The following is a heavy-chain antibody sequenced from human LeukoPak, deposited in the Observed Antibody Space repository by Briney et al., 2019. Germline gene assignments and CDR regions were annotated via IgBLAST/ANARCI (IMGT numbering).Heavy chain of an antibody. J-gene: IGHJ4*02. CDR1: GGTFSSYA. Sequence: SVKVSCKASGGTFSSYAISWVRQAPGQGLEWMGGIIPIFGTANYAQKFQSRVTITTDESTNTDYMQLSSLRSEDTAVYYGARKAWGGEIDYWGQGTLVTVSS. CDR3: ARKAWGGEIDY. D-gene: IGHD3-16*01. V-gene: IGHV1-69*05. CDR2: IIPIFGTA.